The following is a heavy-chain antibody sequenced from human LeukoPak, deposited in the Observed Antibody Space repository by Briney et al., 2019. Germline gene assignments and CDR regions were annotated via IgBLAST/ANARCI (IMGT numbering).Heavy chain of an antibody. CDR3: ATDSPYDY. Sequence: GGSLRLSCVASGFTFSNYWMSCVRQAPGKGLEGGANIKQDESEQYYVDSVKGRFTVSRDNAKNSLPLQTQRLRAEDTVVYYCATDSPYDYWGQGSLVTASS. D-gene: IGHD2-15*01. CDR1: GFTFSNYW. CDR2: IKQDESEQ. J-gene: IGHJ4*02. V-gene: IGHV3-7*01.